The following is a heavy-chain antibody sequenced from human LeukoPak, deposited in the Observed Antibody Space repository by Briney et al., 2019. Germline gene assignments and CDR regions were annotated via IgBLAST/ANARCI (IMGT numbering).Heavy chain of an antibody. CDR2: MNSDGSIT. V-gene: IGHV3-74*01. CDR1: GFTFSSSW. D-gene: IGHD1-26*01. Sequence: GGSQRLSCAASGFTFSSSWMHWVRQSPGKGLVWLSRMNSDGSITRYADSVKGRFTISRDNAKNTLYLQMDSLRVEDTGLYYCAVSPGATLDHWGQGTLVSVSS. J-gene: IGHJ4*02. CDR3: AVSPGATLDH.